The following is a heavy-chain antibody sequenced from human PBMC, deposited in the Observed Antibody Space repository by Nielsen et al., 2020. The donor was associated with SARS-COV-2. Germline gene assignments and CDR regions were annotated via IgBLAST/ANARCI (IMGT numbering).Heavy chain of an antibody. J-gene: IGHJ3*01. Sequence: GESLKISCAASGFTFSIYSMTWVRQAPGKGLEWVAAIDGSSSYIYHADAVKGRLTISRDNAKNSLFLQIDSLRAEDTAVYYCARRWFGSGSDREAFDVWGRGTMVTVSS. V-gene: IGHV3-21*01. CDR3: ARRWFGSGSDREAFDV. CDR1: GFTFSIYS. D-gene: IGHD3-10*01. CDR2: IDGSSSYI.